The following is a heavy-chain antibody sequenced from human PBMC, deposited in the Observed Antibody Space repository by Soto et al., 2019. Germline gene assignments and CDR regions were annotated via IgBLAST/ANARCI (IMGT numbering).Heavy chain of an antibody. CDR2: INSDGSST. D-gene: IGHD5-18*01. J-gene: IGHJ6*03. Sequence: PGGSLRLSCAASGFTFSSYWMHWVRQAPGKRLVWVSRINSDGSSTSYVDSVKGRFTISRDNAKNTLYLQMNSLRAEDTAMYYCARAEYSYGPYYYYYYMDVWGKGTTVTVSS. V-gene: IGHV3-74*01. CDR1: GFTFSSYW. CDR3: ARAEYSYGPYYYYYYMDV.